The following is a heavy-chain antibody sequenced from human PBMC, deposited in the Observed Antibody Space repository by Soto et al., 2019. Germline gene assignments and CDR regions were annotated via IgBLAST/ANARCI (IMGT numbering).Heavy chain of an antibody. V-gene: IGHV3-23*01. D-gene: IGHD1-26*01. CDR1: GFTFSNFA. CDR2: VRGGGDLT. CDR3: ARDLRGAFDY. Sequence: PGGSLRLSCAASGFTFSNFAMSWVRQAPGKGLEWITSVRGGGDLTYYADSVKGRFTISRDNSQNTISLQMRGLRAEDPAVYYCARDLRGAFDYWGQGTVVTVSS. J-gene: IGHJ4*02.